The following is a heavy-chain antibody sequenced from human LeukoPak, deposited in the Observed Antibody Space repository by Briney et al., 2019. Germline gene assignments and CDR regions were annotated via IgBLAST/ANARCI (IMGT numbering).Heavy chain of an antibody. V-gene: IGHV3-30*18. J-gene: IGHJ4*02. D-gene: IGHD6-6*01. CDR3: AKEARTRPFDY. Sequence: GVSLRHSCAASGFTFSSYGMHWVRQAPGKGLEWVAVISYDGSNKYYADSVKGRFTISRDNSKNTLYLQMNSLRAEDTAVYYCAKEARTRPFDYWGQGTLVTVSS. CDR1: GFTFSSYG. CDR2: ISYDGSNK.